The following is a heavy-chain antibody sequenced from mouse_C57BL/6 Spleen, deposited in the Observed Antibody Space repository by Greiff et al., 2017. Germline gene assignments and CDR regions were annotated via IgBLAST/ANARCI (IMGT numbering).Heavy chain of an antibody. D-gene: IGHD1-1*01. Sequence: EVKLMESGEGLVKPGGSLKLSCAASGFTFSSYAMSWVRQTPEKRLEWVAYISSGGDYIYYADTVKGRFTISRDNARNTLYLQMSSLKSEDTAMYYCTRYYYGSSTHWYFDVWGTGTTVTVSS. V-gene: IGHV5-9-1*02. CDR2: ISSGGDYI. CDR3: TRYYYGSSTHWYFDV. CDR1: GFTFSSYA. J-gene: IGHJ1*03.